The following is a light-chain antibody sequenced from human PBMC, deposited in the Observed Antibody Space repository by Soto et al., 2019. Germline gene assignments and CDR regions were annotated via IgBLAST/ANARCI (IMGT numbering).Light chain of an antibody. CDR3: SSYTSSSTLVV. CDR1: SSDVGGYNY. J-gene: IGLJ2*01. V-gene: IGLV2-14*01. CDR2: DVS. Sequence: QSALTQPASVSGSPGQSITISCTGTSSDVGGYNYVSWYQQHPGKAPKIMIYDVSNRPSGVSNRFSASKSGNTASLTISCLQTEDEADYYCSSYTSSSTLVVFGGVTKVTVL.